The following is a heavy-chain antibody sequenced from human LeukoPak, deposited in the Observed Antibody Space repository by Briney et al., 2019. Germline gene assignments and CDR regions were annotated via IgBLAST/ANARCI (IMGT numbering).Heavy chain of an antibody. Sequence: GRSLRLSCAASGFTFSSSGMHWVHQAPGKGLEWVAVISYDGSNKYYADSVKGRFTISRDNSKNTLYLQMNSLRAGDTAVYYCAKDSYDRSGYYYYYFAYWGQGTQVTVSS. V-gene: IGHV3-30*18. CDR2: ISYDGSNK. D-gene: IGHD3-22*01. CDR1: GFTFSSSG. J-gene: IGHJ4*02. CDR3: AKDSYDRSGYYYYYFAY.